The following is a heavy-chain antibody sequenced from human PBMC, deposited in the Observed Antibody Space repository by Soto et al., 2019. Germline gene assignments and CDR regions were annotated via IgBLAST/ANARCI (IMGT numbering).Heavy chain of an antibody. CDR3: ARGGSVAGGDAFDI. Sequence: GGSLRLSCAASGFTFSSYGMHWVRQAPGKGLEWVAVIWYDGSNKYYADSVKGRFTISRDNSKNTLYLQMNSLRAEDTAVYYCARGGSVAGGDAFDIWGQGTMVTVSS. V-gene: IGHV3-33*08. J-gene: IGHJ3*02. CDR1: GFTFSSYG. CDR2: IWYDGSNK. D-gene: IGHD2-15*01.